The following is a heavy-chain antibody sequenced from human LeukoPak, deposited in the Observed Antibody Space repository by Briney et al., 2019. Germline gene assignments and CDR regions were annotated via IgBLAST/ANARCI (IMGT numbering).Heavy chain of an antibody. CDR2: INPNSGGT. Sequence: VSVKVPCKASGYTFTGYYMHWVRQAPRQGLEWMGWINPNSGGTNYAQKFQGRVTMTRDTSISTAYMELSRLRSDDTAVYYCARDVGGYSYGYFDYWGQGTLVTVSS. CDR1: GYTFTGYY. J-gene: IGHJ4*02. D-gene: IGHD5-18*01. CDR3: ARDVGGYSYGYFDY. V-gene: IGHV1-2*02.